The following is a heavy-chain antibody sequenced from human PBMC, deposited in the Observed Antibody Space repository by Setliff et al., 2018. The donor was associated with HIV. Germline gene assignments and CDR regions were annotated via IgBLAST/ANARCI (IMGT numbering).Heavy chain of an antibody. CDR2: ISAYNGHT. D-gene: IGHD2-2*01. J-gene: IGHJ5*02. V-gene: IGHV1-18*01. CDR3: ARDVPTYCSSINCYDTMNQNWFDP. Sequence: ASVKVSCKASGFTLNSYGITWVRQAPGQGLQWMGWISAYNGHTNYAQKFQGRVTMTTDTSTSTAYTELRSLRSDDTAVYYCARDVPTYCSSINCYDTMNQNWFDPWGQGTLVTVSS. CDR1: GFTLNSYG.